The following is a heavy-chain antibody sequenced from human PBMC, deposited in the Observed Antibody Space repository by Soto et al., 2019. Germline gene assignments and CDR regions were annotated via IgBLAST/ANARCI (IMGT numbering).Heavy chain of an antibody. V-gene: IGHV4-59*08. J-gene: IGHJ4*02. CDR1: GGSISSHY. Sequence: SETLSLTCTVSGGSISSHYWSWIRQPPGKGLEWIGYIYYSGSTNYNPSLKSRVTISVDTSNNHFSLNLSSVTAADTAVYFCARLSSSCWFSFDYCGQGSLVT. CDR2: IYYSGST. D-gene: IGHD6-19*01. CDR3: ARLSSSCWFSFDY.